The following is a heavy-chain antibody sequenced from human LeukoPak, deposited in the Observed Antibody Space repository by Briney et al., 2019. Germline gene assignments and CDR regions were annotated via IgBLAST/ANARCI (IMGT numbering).Heavy chain of an antibody. D-gene: IGHD3-9*01. V-gene: IGHV4-59*01. Sequence: SETLSLTCAVYGGSFSGYYWSWIRQPPGKGLEWIGYISYSGSTNYNPSLKSRVTISVDTSKNQFSLKLSSVTVADTAVYYCARGYFDWLSWFDPWGQGTLVTVSS. J-gene: IGHJ5*02. CDR2: ISYSGST. CDR1: GGSFSGYY. CDR3: ARGYFDWLSWFDP.